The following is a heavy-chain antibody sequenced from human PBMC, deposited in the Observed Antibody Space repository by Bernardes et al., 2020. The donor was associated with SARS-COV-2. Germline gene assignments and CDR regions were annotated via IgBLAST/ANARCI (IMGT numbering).Heavy chain of an antibody. J-gene: IGHJ6*02. CDR1: GFTFSLYD. Sequence: GGSLRLSCAASGFTFSLYDMSWVRQAPGKGLEWVSFMSYDGHDKSLIDSVKGRFAISRDNSKQILYLQMNSLKDDDTAVYYCARGTTVTTSTIYGMDVWGQGTTVTVSS. CDR2: MSYDGHDK. CDR3: ARGTTVTTSTIYGMDV. D-gene: IGHD4-17*01. V-gene: IGHV3-33*05.